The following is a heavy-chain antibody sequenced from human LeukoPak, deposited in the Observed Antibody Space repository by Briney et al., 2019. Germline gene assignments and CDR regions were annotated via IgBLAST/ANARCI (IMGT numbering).Heavy chain of an antibody. CDR1: GGSISSFY. Sequence: SETLSLTCTVSGGSISSFYWTWIRQSPGKGLEWIGNIFYSGSTNFNPSLKSRVSISLDTSKDQFSLKLTSVTAADTAVYYCARSDTYYYGSGTYTSTYYFDYWGQGTLVTVSS. CDR2: IFYSGST. V-gene: IGHV4-59*01. D-gene: IGHD3-10*01. J-gene: IGHJ4*02. CDR3: ARSDTYYYGSGTYTSTYYFDY.